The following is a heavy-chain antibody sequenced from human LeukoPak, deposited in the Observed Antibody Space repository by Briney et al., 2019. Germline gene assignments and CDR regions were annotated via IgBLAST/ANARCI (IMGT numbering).Heavy chain of an antibody. J-gene: IGHJ4*02. Sequence: PGGSLRLSCAASGFTFSSYSMNWVRQAPGKGLEWVSAISGSGGSTYYADSVKGRFTISRDNSKNTLYLQMNSLRAEDTAVYYCAGNSAIVVVPAAIVTDYWGQGTLVTVSS. CDR2: ISGSGGST. CDR3: AGNSAIVVVPAAIVTDY. D-gene: IGHD2-2*01. CDR1: GFTFSSYS. V-gene: IGHV3-23*01.